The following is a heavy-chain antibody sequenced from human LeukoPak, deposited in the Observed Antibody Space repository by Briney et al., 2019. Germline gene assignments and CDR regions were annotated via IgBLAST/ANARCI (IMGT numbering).Heavy chain of an antibody. Sequence: SETLSLTCTVSGGSLSSYYWSWIRQPPGKGLEWIGYIYYSGSTNYNPSLKSRVTISVDTSKNQFSLKLSSVTAADTAVYYCASDDSSGWRAWGQGTLVTVSS. CDR3: ASDDSSGWRA. V-gene: IGHV4-59*01. J-gene: IGHJ5*02. CDR2: IYYSGST. CDR1: GGSLSSYY. D-gene: IGHD6-19*01.